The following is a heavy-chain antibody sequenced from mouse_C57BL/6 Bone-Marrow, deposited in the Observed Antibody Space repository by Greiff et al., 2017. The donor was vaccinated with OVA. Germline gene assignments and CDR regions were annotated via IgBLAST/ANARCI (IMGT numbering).Heavy chain of an antibody. D-gene: IGHD1-2*01. CDR3: ARSALRQPRAFDY. CDR1: GYAFSSYW. J-gene: IGHJ2*01. Sequence: LQQSGASVKISCKASGYAFSSYWMNWVKQRPGKGLEWIGQIYPGDGDTNYNGKFKGKATLTADKSSSTAYMQLSSLTSEDSAVYFCARSALRQPRAFDYWGQGTTLTVSS. CDR2: IYPGDGDT. V-gene: IGHV1-80*01.